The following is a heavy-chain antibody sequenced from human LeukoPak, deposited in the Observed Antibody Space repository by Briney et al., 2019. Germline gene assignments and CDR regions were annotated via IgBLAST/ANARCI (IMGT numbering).Heavy chain of an antibody. CDR1: GGSISSYY. J-gene: IGHJ4*02. D-gene: IGHD3-10*01. Sequence: SETLSLTCIVSGGSISSYYWSWIRQPPGKGLEWIGYIYYTGSTNQNPSLKSRVTTSVDTSKNQFSLKLSSVTAADTAVYYCARGGDIYAGWFGDSSYFDYWGQGTLVTVSS. CDR3: ARGGDIYAGWFGDSSYFDY. V-gene: IGHV4-59*01. CDR2: IYYTGST.